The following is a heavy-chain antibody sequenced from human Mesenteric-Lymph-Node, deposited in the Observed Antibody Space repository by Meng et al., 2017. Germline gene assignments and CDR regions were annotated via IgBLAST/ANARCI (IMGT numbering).Heavy chain of an antibody. CDR2: IYHSGST. J-gene: IGHJ2*01. CDR3: ARGQKGYFDL. CDR1: GGSISSSNW. V-gene: IGHV4-4*02. Sequence: GQVREAGPGLVKPSGTLSLTCAVSGGSISSSNWWSWVRQPPGKGLEWIGEIYHSGSTNYNPSLKSRVTISVDTSKNQFSLKLSSVTAADTAVYYCARGQKGYFDLWGRGTLVTVSS.